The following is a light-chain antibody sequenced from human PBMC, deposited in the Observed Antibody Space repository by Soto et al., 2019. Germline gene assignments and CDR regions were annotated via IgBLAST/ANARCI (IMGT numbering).Light chain of an antibody. Sequence: DIQMAQSPSSLSASVGDRVTLTCRASQSITNYLTWYQQKPGEAPKLLIYDTSSLQSGVPSRFSGSGSGTLFTLTISSLQPEDFATYYCQQTSTTPCTFGPGTNLEIK. CDR2: DTS. CDR1: QSITNY. J-gene: IGKJ2*02. V-gene: IGKV1-39*01. CDR3: QQTSTTPCT.